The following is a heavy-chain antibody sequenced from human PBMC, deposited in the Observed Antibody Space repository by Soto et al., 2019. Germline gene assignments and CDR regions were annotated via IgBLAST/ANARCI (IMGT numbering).Heavy chain of an antibody. Sequence: ASVKVSCKASGYTFTGYYMHWVRQAPGQGLEWMGWINPNSGGTNYAQKFQGWVTMTRDTSISTAYMELSRLRSDDTAVYYCARAGGYCSSPSCRENDYYYYMHVWGKGTTVTVSS. CDR2: INPNSGGT. CDR3: ARAGGYCSSPSCRENDYYYYMHV. CDR1: GYTFTGYY. J-gene: IGHJ6*03. D-gene: IGHD2-2*01. V-gene: IGHV1-2*04.